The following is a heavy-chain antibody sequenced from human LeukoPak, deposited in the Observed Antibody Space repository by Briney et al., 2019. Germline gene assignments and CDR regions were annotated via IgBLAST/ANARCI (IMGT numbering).Heavy chain of an antibody. Sequence: GGSLRLSCAASGFTFSSYAMSWVRQGPGEGLEWGSAITGSGGSTYYADSVKGRFTISIDNSKNTLYLKMNSLRAEDTAVYYCARLSKYYYDSSGFDYWGQGTLVTVSS. V-gene: IGHV3-23*01. CDR1: GFTFSSYA. D-gene: IGHD3-22*01. J-gene: IGHJ4*02. CDR3: ARLSKYYYDSSGFDY. CDR2: ITGSGGST.